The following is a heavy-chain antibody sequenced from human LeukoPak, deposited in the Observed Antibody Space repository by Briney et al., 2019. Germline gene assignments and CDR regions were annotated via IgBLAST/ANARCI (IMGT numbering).Heavy chain of an antibody. D-gene: IGHD6-13*01. CDR2: ISYDGSNK. J-gene: IGHJ4*02. Sequence: HSGGSLRLSCAASGFTFSSYGMHWVRQAPGKGLEWVAVISYDGSNKYYADSVKGRFTISRDNSENTLYLQMNSLRAEDTAVYYCAKELIAATGTLDYWGQGTLVTVSS. V-gene: IGHV3-30*18. CDR3: AKELIAATGTLDY. CDR1: GFTFSSYG.